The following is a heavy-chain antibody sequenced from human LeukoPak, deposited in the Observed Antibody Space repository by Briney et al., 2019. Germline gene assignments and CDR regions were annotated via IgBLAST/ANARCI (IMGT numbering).Heavy chain of an antibody. Sequence: SETLSLICTVSGDAISTYYWNWIRQPPGKGLEWIGYVYYSGSTKHNPSHKSRVTISVDTSKNQFSLKLNSVSAADTAVYYCARAPRMTIFGVVKNWFDPWGQGSLVTVSS. V-gene: IGHV4-59*01. CDR1: GDAISTYY. CDR2: VYYSGST. J-gene: IGHJ5*02. D-gene: IGHD3-3*01. CDR3: ARAPRMTIFGVVKNWFDP.